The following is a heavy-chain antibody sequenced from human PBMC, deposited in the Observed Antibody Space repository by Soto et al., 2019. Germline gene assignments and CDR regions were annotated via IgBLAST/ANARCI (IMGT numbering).Heavy chain of an antibody. D-gene: IGHD3-16*01. Sequence: PSETLSLTCTVSGASMSNYYGSWIRQPPGKGLEHIGYVYYSGSTNYSPSLKSRVTISLDTSNNQFSLNLNSVTAADTAIYYCARSGHTFGGVVWGPGILVTVS. V-gene: IGHV4-59*01. CDR1: GASMSNYY. CDR3: ARSGHTFGGVV. CDR2: VYYSGST. J-gene: IGHJ4*02.